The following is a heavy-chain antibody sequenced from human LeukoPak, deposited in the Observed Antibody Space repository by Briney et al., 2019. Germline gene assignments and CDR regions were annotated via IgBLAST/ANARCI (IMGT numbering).Heavy chain of an antibody. D-gene: IGHD3-9*01. Sequence: SETLSLTCTVSGGSISSSSYYWGWIRQPPGKGLEWIGSIYYSGSTYYNPSLKSRVTISVDTSKNQFSLKLSSVTATDTAVYYCARGNVLRYFDWLLIFDIWGQGTMVTVSS. CDR3: ARGNVLRYFDWLLIFDI. V-gene: IGHV4-39*01. J-gene: IGHJ3*02. CDR1: GGSISSSSYY. CDR2: IYYSGST.